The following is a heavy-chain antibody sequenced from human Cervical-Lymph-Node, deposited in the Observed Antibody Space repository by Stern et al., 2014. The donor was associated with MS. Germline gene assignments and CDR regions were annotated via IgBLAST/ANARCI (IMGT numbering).Heavy chain of an antibody. CDR3: ARQRYFDY. Sequence: EVQLVQSGPEVKRPGESLKISCQASGYTFTSYWIGWVRQMPGKGLEWIAIIFPGGSDIRYSPSFQGQVPISADKPSSTAYLQWNNLKPSDTAIYYCARQRYFDYWGQGTLVTVSS. V-gene: IGHV5-51*01. J-gene: IGHJ4*02. CDR2: IFPGGSDI. CDR1: GYTFTSYW.